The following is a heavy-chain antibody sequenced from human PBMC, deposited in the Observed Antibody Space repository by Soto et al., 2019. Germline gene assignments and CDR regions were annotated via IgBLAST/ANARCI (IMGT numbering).Heavy chain of an antibody. CDR2: INAGNGNT. Sequence: GASVKVSCKASGYTFTSYAMHWVRQAPGQRLEWMGWINAGNGNTKYSQKFQGRGTITRDTSASTAYMELSSLRSEDTAVYYCARDIVVVTAIFYYYYGMDVWGQGTTVTVSS. CDR1: GYTFTSYA. D-gene: IGHD2-21*02. CDR3: ARDIVVVTAIFYYYYGMDV. V-gene: IGHV1-3*01. J-gene: IGHJ6*02.